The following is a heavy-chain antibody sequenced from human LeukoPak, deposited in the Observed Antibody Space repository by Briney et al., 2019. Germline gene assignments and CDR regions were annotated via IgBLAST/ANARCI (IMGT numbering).Heavy chain of an antibody. CDR3: ARSPDCSSTSCFLSWYYGMDV. D-gene: IGHD2-2*01. CDR2: INHSGST. CDR1: GGSFSGYY. J-gene: IGHJ6*02. V-gene: IGHV4-34*01. Sequence: PSVTLSLTCAVYGGSFSGYYWSWIRQPPGKGLEWIGEINHSGSTNYNPSLKSRVTISVDTSKNQFSLKLSSVTAADTAVYYCARSPDCSSTSCFLSWYYGMDVWGQGTTVTVSS.